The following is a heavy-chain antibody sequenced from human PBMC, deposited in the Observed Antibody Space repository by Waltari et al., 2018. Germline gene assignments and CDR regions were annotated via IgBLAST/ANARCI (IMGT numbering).Heavy chain of an antibody. CDR1: GYTFRGYS. J-gene: IGHJ4*02. CDR2: INPNGGGT. CDR3: ARDRGSGWWDYFDY. D-gene: IGHD6-19*01. V-gene: IGHV1-2*02. Sequence: QVQLVQPGAEVKKPGAQVKVTCKATGYTFRGYSRQRVRQAPGQGLEWMGWINPNGGGTSYAQKFQGRVTMTRDTSISTAYMELSRLRSDDTAVYYCARDRGSGWWDYFDYLGQGTLVTVSS.